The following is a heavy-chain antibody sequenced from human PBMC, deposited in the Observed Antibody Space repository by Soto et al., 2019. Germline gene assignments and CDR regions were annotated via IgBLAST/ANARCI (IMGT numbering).Heavy chain of an antibody. CDR2: INPSFGNT. J-gene: IGHJ4*02. Sequence: ASVKVSCKASGGTFSSYAISWVRQAPGQGLEWMGWINPSFGNTKYSQKFQGRVTITRDTSASTAYMELSSLRSEDTAVYYCARSIVVVTALDYWGQGTLVTVS. CDR3: ARSIVVVTALDY. D-gene: IGHD2-21*02. CDR1: GGTFSSYA. V-gene: IGHV1-3*01.